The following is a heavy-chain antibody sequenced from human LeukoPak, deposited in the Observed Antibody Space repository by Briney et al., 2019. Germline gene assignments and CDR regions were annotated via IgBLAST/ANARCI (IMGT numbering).Heavy chain of an antibody. CDR2: ISFNGRNT. V-gene: IGHV3-23*01. Sequence: GGSLRLSCAASGFNFGDSAMSWVRQTPRKGLEWVSLISFNGRNTYYGDSVKGRFTISRDNSKDTVYLQMNSLRAEDTAVYYCARGYGLGIWGQGTMVTVSS. J-gene: IGHJ3*02. CDR3: ARGYGLGI. CDR1: GFNFGDSA.